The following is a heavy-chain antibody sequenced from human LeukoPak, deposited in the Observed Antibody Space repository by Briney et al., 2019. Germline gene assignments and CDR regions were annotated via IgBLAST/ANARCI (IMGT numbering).Heavy chain of an antibody. J-gene: IGHJ4*02. V-gene: IGHV4-4*07. D-gene: IGHD2-15*01. CDR3: ARALNPLPGTYYFDY. Sequence: PPETLSLTCTVSGASINSHYWSWIRQPAGKGLEWIGRIYISGSTNYNSSLQSRVTMSVDTSKNQFSLKLSSVTAADTAVYYCARALNPLPGTYYFDYWGQGTLVTVSS. CDR1: GASINSHY. CDR2: IYISGST.